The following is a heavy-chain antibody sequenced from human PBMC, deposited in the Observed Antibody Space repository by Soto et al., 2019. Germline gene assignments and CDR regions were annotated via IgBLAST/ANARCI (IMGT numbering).Heavy chain of an antibody. V-gene: IGHV3-7*01. CDR3: ARHIVGATTPNAFEI. J-gene: IGHJ3*02. Sequence: PGGSLRLSCAASGFTFSPDWMSWVRQAPGKGLEWVANIKEDGSEEHYVDAVKGRFAISRDNAKKSLYLQMNSLRAEDTALYYCARHIVGATTPNAFEIRGQGTMVTVSS. D-gene: IGHD1-26*01. CDR2: IKEDGSEE. CDR1: GFTFSPDW.